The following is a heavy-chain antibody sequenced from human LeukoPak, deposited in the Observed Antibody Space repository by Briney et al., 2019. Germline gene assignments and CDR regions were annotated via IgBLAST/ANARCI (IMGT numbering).Heavy chain of an antibody. D-gene: IGHD4-17*01. Sequence: GGSLRLSCTTSGFTFSAYAMMWVRQAPGKGPEWVSAIRGGGGSAFYADSVKGRFTISRDNSKYTLFLQMNSLRAEDTAVYYCARDPNGDYIGAFDMWGPGTMVTVSS. J-gene: IGHJ3*02. CDR2: IRGGGGSA. CDR1: GFTFSAYA. CDR3: ARDPNGDYIGAFDM. V-gene: IGHV3-23*01.